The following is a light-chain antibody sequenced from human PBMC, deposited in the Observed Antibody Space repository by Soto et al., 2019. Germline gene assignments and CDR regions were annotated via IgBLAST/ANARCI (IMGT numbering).Light chain of an antibody. CDR1: QSVSNNY. V-gene: IGKV3-20*01. CDR2: GAS. J-gene: IGKJ1*01. Sequence: EIVLTQSPGTLSLSPGERATLSCRASQSVSNNYLAWYQQRLGQAPRLLIHGASSRATGIPDRFSGSGSGTEFTLTIDRLEPEDFAVYYCQQYDSLPRTFGQGTKVEIK. CDR3: QQYDSLPRT.